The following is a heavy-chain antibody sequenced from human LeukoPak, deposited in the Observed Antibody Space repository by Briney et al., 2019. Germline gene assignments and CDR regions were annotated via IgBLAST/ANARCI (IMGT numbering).Heavy chain of an antibody. D-gene: IGHD1-26*01. CDR2: ISAYNGNT. CDR3: ARGIVGATRSDY. Sequence: ASVKVSCKASGYTFTSYGISWVRQAPVQGLGWMGWISAYNGNTNYAQTLQGRVTMTTDTSTSTAYMELRSLRSDDTAVYYCARGIVGATRSDYWGQGTLVTVSS. J-gene: IGHJ4*02. V-gene: IGHV1-18*01. CDR1: GYTFTSYG.